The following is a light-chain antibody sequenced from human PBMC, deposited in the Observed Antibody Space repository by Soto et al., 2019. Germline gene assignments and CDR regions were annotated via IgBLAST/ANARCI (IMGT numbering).Light chain of an antibody. J-gene: IGKJ3*01. CDR2: GAS. CDR1: QSVSSSY. V-gene: IGKV3-20*01. Sequence: EIVLTQSPGTLSLSPGERATLSCRASQSVSSSYLAWYQQKPGQAPRLLIYGASGRATGIPDRFSGSGSGTDFTITISRLEPEDFELYYCQQYGSSTSFTFGPGTKVDIK. CDR3: QQYGSSTSFT.